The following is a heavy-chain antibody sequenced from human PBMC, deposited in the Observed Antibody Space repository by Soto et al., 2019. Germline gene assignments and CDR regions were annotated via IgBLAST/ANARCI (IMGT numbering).Heavy chain of an antibody. D-gene: IGHD6-19*01. CDR3: ARTESSGWSTRYGMDV. J-gene: IGHJ6*02. Sequence: GGSLRLSCAASGFTFNNYAMTWVRQGPGKGLEWVSGISGGGGSTYYADSLKGRFTISRDNSKNTLYLQMNSLRAADTAVYYCARTESSGWSTRYGMDVWAQGATVTVSS. CDR1: GFTFNNYA. CDR2: ISGGGGST. V-gene: IGHV3-23*01.